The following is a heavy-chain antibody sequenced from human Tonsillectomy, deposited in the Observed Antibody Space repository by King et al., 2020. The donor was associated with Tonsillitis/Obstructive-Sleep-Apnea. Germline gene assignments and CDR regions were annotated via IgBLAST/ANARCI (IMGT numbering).Heavy chain of an antibody. V-gene: IGHV3-23*04. D-gene: IGHD2-2*01. CDR3: AKAPTALPALFDY. Sequence: QLVQSGEGLVQPGESLRLSCATSGFTFSNSAMSWVRQAPETGLEWVSAISGSGGSTYYAESVKGRFTISRDNSKNTLYLDMNTLRAEDTAVYYCAKAPTALPALFDYWGQGTLVTVSS. CDR2: ISGSGGST. J-gene: IGHJ4*02. CDR1: GFTFSNSA.